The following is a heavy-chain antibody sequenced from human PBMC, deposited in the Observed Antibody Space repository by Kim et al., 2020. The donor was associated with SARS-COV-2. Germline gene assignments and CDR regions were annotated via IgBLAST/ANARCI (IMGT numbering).Heavy chain of an antibody. V-gene: IGHV3-30-3*01. Sequence: GGSLRLSCVASGFTFSSYAMHWVRQAPGKGLGWVTVISYDGSNKYYIDSVKGRFTISRDNSKSTLYLQMNSLRAEDTGVYYCARDLRQWLAHTSPDYDYYGMDVGGQGTTVTVSS. J-gene: IGHJ6*02. CDR3: ARDLRQWLAHTSPDYDYYGMDV. CDR2: ISYDGSNK. CDR1: GFTFSSYA. D-gene: IGHD6-19*01.